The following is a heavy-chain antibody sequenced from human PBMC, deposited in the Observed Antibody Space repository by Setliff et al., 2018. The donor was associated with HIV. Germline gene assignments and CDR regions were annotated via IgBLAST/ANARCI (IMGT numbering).Heavy chain of an antibody. CDR3: ARDIWARTGRLVVIEYYFDY. J-gene: IGHJ4*02. Sequence: ASVKVSCKASGYTLTDHYLHWLRQAPGQGLEWMGWINPASGDTKYAQKFQGRVTMTRDTSTNTATMDLSSLRSDDTAIYYCARDIWARTGRLVVIEYYFDYWGQGSLVTSPQ. V-gene: IGHV1-2*02. CDR1: GYTLTDHY. D-gene: IGHD2-21*01. CDR2: INPASGDT.